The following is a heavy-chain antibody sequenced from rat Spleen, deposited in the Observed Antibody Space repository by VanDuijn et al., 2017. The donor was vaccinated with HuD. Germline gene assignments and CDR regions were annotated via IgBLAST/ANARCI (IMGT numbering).Heavy chain of an antibody. CDR2: INSAGST. Sequence: EVQLQESGPGLVKPSQSLSLTCSVTGHSISSSYRWNWIRKIPGNRLEWMGYINSAGSTNYNPSLQSRISITRDTSKNQFFLHVNSVTTEDTATYYCARRVRYDGTYYYGVMDAWGQGASVTVSS. CDR3: ARRVRYDGTYYYGVMDA. V-gene: IGHV3-3*01. J-gene: IGHJ4*01. CDR1: GHSISSSYR. D-gene: IGHD1-12*02.